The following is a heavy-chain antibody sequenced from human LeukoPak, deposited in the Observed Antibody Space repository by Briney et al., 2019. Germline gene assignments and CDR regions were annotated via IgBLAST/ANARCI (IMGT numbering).Heavy chain of an antibody. Sequence: GGSLRLSCAASGFTFSKSGMHWVRQAPGKGLEWLAFIRYDGSNKYYADSVKGRFTISRDNSKNTLNLQRSSLRVEDTAVYYCANSPGGSTGWFPDSWGQGTLVTVSS. CDR2: IRYDGSNK. V-gene: IGHV3-30*02. D-gene: IGHD6-19*01. CDR1: GFTFSKSG. J-gene: IGHJ4*02. CDR3: ANSPGGSTGWFPDS.